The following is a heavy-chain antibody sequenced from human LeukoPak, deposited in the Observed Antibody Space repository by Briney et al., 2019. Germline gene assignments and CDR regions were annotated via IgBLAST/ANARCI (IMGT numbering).Heavy chain of an antibody. J-gene: IGHJ4*02. Sequence: PSETLSLTCAVYGGSFSGYYWSWIRQPPGKGLEWIGEINHSGSTNYNPSLKSRVTISVDTSKNQFSLKLSSVTAADTAVYYCARSRYMVRGVIGYWGQGTLVTVSS. D-gene: IGHD3-10*01. CDR2: INHSGST. CDR3: ARSRYMVRGVIGY. CDR1: GGSFSGYY. V-gene: IGHV4-34*01.